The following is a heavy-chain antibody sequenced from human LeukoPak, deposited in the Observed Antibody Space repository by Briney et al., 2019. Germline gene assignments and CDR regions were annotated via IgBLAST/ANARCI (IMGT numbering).Heavy chain of an antibody. V-gene: IGHV1-18*01. Sequence: VASVKVSCKASGYTFTSYGISWVRQAPGQGLEWMGWISAYNGNTNYAQKLQGRVTMTTDTSTSTAYMELRSLRSDDTAVYYCARRYCSSTSCSDAFDIWGQGTMVTVPS. J-gene: IGHJ3*02. CDR2: ISAYNGNT. D-gene: IGHD2-2*01. CDR3: ARRYCSSTSCSDAFDI. CDR1: GYTFTSYG.